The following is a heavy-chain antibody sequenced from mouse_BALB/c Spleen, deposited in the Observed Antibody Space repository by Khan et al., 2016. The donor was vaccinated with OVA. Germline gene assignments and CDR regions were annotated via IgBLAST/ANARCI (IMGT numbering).Heavy chain of an antibody. D-gene: IGHD2-1*01. CDR2: ISPNSDGS. J-gene: IGHJ3*01. CDR1: GYTFTSHV. CDR3: LGAIGNYGGGCEGFAY. V-gene: IGHV1S136*01. Sequence: EVQLQESGPELVKPGALVKMSRKASGYTFTSHVMHWVKQKPGQGPEWIGYISPNSDGSKYNEKFRGKATLTSDKYSSTAYMELSSLTSEDGAVYYGLGAIGNYGGGCEGFAYWGQGTLVTVAA.